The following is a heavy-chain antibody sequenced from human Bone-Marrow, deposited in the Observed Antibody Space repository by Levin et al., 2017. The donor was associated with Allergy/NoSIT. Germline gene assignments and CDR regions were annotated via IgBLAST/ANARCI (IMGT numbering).Heavy chain of an antibody. Sequence: SETLSLTCTVSGGSITTGWWSWVRQPPGKGLEWIAEIYHTGSTNYNPSLKSRVTLSVDQSKNHFSLRLLSVTAADTAVYYCARSIGFYYLDYWGQGTLVTVSS. J-gene: IGHJ4*02. CDR1: GGSITTGW. V-gene: IGHV4-4*02. CDR2: IYHTGST. CDR3: ARSIGFYYLDY. D-gene: IGHD6-6*01.